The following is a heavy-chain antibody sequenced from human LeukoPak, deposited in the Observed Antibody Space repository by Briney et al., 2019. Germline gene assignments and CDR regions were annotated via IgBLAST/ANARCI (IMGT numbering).Heavy chain of an antibody. J-gene: IGHJ4*02. CDR1: GGSISSGSYY. D-gene: IGHD3-3*01. V-gene: IGHV4-61*02. CDR3: ARGVLEWLSFDY. CDR2: IYTSGGT. Sequence: TLSLTCTVSGGSISSGSYYWSWIRQPAGKGLEWIGRIYTSGGTNYNPSLKSRVTIPVDTSKNQFSLKLSSVTAADTAVYYCARGVLEWLSFDYWGQGTLVTVSS.